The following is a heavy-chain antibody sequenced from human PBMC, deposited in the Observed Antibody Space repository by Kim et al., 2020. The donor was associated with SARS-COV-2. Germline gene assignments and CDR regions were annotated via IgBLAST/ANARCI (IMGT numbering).Heavy chain of an antibody. Sequence: GSLRLSCAASGFTFSSHWMYWVRQVPGKRLVWVSRIDGDGSVTNYADSVKGRFTISRDNAKSTLYLQMNSLRVDDTAVYYCARDENWSLDYWGQGTLVTVSS. J-gene: IGHJ4*02. CDR2: IDGDGSVT. CDR3: ARDENWSLDY. CDR1: GFTFSSHW. D-gene: IGHD1-1*01. V-gene: IGHV3-74*01.